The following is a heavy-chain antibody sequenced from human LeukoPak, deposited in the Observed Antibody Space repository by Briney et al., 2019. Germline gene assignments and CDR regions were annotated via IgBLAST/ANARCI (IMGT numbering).Heavy chain of an antibody. J-gene: IGHJ4*02. D-gene: IGHD6-19*01. CDR2: ITTVSGGT. Sequence: ASVKVSCKASGYSFTNSAVHWVRQAPGQRLEWMGWITTVSGGTRYSQKFQDRVTITRDTSASTAYMELSGLPSEDTAVYYCAARPGLAVAGLDYWGQGTLVTVSS. CDR1: GYSFTNSA. V-gene: IGHV1-3*04. CDR3: AARPGLAVAGLDY.